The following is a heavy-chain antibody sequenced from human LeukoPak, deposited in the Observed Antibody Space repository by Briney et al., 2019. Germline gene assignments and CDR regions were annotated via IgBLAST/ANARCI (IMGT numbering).Heavy chain of an antibody. Sequence: GGALRLSCADSGFTFSSYAMSWVRQAPGKGLEWVSAISGSGGSTYYADSVKGRFTISRDNSKNTLYLQMNSLRAEDTAVYYCAKTRFGESGFDYWGQGTLVTVSS. CDR1: GFTFSSYA. J-gene: IGHJ4*02. CDR2: ISGSGGST. CDR3: AKTRFGESGFDY. D-gene: IGHD3-10*01. V-gene: IGHV3-23*01.